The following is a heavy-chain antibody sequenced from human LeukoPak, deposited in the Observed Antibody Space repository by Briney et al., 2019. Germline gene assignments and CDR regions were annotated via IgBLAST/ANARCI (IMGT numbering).Heavy chain of an antibody. V-gene: IGHV1-8*02. CDR2: TNPNSGNT. CDR1: GGTFSSYA. Sequence: ASVKVSCKASGGTFSSYAINWVRQATGQGLEWMGWTNPNSGNTGYAQKFQGRVTMTRDTSISTAYMELSSLRSEDTAVYYCARGGITMVRGVIYNNLLGSWGQGTLVTVSS. J-gene: IGHJ4*02. D-gene: IGHD3-10*01. CDR3: ARGGITMVRGVIYNNLLGS.